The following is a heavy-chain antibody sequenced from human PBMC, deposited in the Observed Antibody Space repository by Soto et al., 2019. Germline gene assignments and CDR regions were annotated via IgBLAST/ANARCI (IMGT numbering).Heavy chain of an antibody. CDR2: IIPILGIA. CDR1: GGTFSSYT. D-gene: IGHD1-26*01. J-gene: IGHJ6*02. V-gene: IGHV1-69*02. Sequence: SVKVSCKASGGTFSSYTISWVRQAPGQGLEWMGRIIPILGIANYAQKFQGRVTITADKSTSTAYMELSSLRSEDTAVYYCARTLYSGSYSYYYYYGMDVWGQGTTVTVSS. CDR3: ARTLYSGSYSYYYYYGMDV.